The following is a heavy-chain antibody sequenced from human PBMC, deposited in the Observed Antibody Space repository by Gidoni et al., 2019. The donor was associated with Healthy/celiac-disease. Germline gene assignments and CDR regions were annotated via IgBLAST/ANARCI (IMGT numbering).Heavy chain of an antibody. V-gene: IGHV1-69*02. J-gene: IGHJ4*02. CDR2: IIPILGIA. CDR3: ARIDSSGWYSYFDY. CDR1: GGTFSSYT. D-gene: IGHD6-19*01. Sequence: QVQLVQSGAEVKKPGSSVKVSCKASGGTFSSYTISWVRQAPGQGLEWMGRIIPILGIANYAQKFQGRVTMTADKSTSTAYMELSSLRSEDTAVYYCARIDSSGWYSYFDYWGQGTLVTVSS.